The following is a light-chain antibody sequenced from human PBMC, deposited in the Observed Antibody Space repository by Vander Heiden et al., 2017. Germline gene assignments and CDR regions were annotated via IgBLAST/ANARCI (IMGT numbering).Light chain of an antibody. CDR3: AAWDDSLSDVV. Sequence: QSVLTQPPSASGTPGPRGTISCSGSRSNIGSNYVYWYQQLPGTAPKLLVYRNNQRPSGVPDRFSGSKSGTSASLAISGLRSEDEADYYCAAWDDSLSDVVFGGGTKLTVL. V-gene: IGLV1-47*01. CDR1: RSNIGSNY. J-gene: IGLJ2*01. CDR2: RNN.